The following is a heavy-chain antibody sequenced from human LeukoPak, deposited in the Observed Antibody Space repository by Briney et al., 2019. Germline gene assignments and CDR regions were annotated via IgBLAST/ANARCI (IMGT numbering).Heavy chain of an antibody. J-gene: IGHJ4*02. Sequence: KPSETLSLTCTVSGGSISSYYWGWIRQTPGKGLEWIRSIYYSGSTYYNPSLKSRGTISVDTSKNQFSLKLSSVTAADMAVYYCARSRKNDCTSTSCYTDYWGQGTLVTVSS. CDR3: ARSRKNDCTSTSCYTDY. CDR1: GGSISSYY. CDR2: IYYSGST. V-gene: IGHV4-39*01. D-gene: IGHD2-2*02.